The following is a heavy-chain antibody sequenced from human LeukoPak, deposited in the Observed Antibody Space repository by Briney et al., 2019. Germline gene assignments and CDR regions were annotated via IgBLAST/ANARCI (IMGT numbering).Heavy chain of an antibody. CDR3: ARGRYVTTRGGAAAGFLDY. CDR1: GFTFSSYG. V-gene: IGHV3-48*01. D-gene: IGHD6-13*01. CDR2: ISSSSSTI. Sequence: PGGSLRLSCAASGFTFSSYGMTWVRQAPGKGLEWVSYISSSSSTIYYADSVKGRFTISRDNAKNSLYLQLNSLRAEDTAVYYCARGRYVTTRGGAAAGFLDYWGQGTLVTVST. J-gene: IGHJ4*02.